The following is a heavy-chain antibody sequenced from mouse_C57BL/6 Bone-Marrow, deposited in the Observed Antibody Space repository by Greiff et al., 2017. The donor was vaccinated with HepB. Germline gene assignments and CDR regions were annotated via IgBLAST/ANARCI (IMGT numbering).Heavy chain of an antibody. CDR2: ISDGGSYT. J-gene: IGHJ2*01. V-gene: IGHV5-4*01. CDR3: AREGIFPYSDY. Sequence: EVQRVESGGGLVKPGGSLKLSCAASGFTFSSYAMSWVRQTPEKRLEWVATISDGGSYTYYPDNVKGRFTISRDNAKNNLYLQMSHLKSEDTAMYYCAREGIFPYSDYWGQGTTLTVSS. CDR1: GFTFSSYA.